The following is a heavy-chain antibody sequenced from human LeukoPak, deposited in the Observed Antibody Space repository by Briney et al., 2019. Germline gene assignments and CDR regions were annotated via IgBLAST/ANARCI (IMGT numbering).Heavy chain of an antibody. CDR3: AKDLGELLPHYYFDY. Sequence: QTGGSLRLSCAASGFTFSSYAMSWVRQAPGKGLEWVSAISGSGGSTYYADSVKGRFTISRDNSKNTLYPQMNSLRAEDTAVYYCAKDLGELLPHYYFDYWGQGTLVTVSS. D-gene: IGHD3-10*01. V-gene: IGHV3-23*01. CDR2: ISGSGGST. CDR1: GFTFSSYA. J-gene: IGHJ4*02.